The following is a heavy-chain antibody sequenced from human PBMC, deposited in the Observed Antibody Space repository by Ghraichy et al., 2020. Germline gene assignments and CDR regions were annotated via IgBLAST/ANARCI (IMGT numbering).Heavy chain of an antibody. V-gene: IGHV4-30-2*01. J-gene: IGHJ5*02. D-gene: IGHD4-17*01. CDR3: ARLPEWQLRALDP. CDR2: IYHSGST. Sequence: SQTLSLTCAVSGGSISSGGYSWSWIRQPPGKGLEWIGYIYHSGSTRYNPSLESRVTITVDTSKTQFSLNLRSVTAADTAVYYCARLPEWQLRALDPWGQGILVTVSS. CDR1: GGSISSGGYS.